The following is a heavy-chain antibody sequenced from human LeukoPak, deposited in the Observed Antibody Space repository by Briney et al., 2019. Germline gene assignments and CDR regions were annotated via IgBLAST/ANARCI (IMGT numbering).Heavy chain of an antibody. CDR2: IYYSGNT. D-gene: IGHD6-6*01. V-gene: IGHV4-59*08. Sequence: PSETLSLTCTVSGDSINNYYWSWIRQPPGKGLEWIGYIYYSGNTNYNPSLKSRVTISVDTSKNQFSLNLSSVTAADTAVYYCARHDPRGEPARLGFFDYWGQGTLVTVSS. CDR3: ARHDPRGEPARLGFFDY. CDR1: GDSINNYY. J-gene: IGHJ4*02.